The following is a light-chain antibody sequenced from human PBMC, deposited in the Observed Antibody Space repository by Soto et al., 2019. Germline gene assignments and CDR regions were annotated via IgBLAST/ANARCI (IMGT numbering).Light chain of an antibody. CDR2: GAS. J-gene: IGKJ4*01. Sequence: IVLTQSPGTLSLSPGESATLSCRASQSVSSSFLAWYQQKPGQAPRLLIYGASSRATGIPDRFSGSGSGKDFPLPISRLEPEIFAVFFCQQYGSPPPLTFGGGTKG. CDR1: QSVSSSF. V-gene: IGKV3-20*01. CDR3: QQYGSPPPLT.